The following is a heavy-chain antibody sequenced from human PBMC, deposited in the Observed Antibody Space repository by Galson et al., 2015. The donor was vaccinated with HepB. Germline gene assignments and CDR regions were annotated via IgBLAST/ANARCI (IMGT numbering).Heavy chain of an antibody. CDR3: ARGRTTGSYYSHFDS. J-gene: IGHJ4*02. CDR1: GFTFSTHG. CDR2: MWYDGSNE. V-gene: IGHV3-33*01. D-gene: IGHD1-26*01. Sequence: SLRLSCAASGFTFSTHGMHWVRQAPGKGLEWVAVMWYDGSNEYYADSVKGRFTISRDNSKNTLYLQMNSLRAEDTAVYYCARGRTTGSYYSHFDSWGQGTLVTVSS.